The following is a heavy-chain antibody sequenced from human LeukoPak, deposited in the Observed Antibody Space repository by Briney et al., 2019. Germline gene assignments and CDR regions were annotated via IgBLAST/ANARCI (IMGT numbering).Heavy chain of an antibody. J-gene: IGHJ4*02. CDR2: ISANNGDT. Sequence: GASVKVSCKASGYPFTSYGIAWVRQAPGQGLQWMGWISANNGDTSYSQKLQGRVAMTTDTSTNTAYMELRSLTSDDTAVYYCARDPPGLTLGSPGDYWGQGTLVIVSS. D-gene: IGHD3-16*01. V-gene: IGHV1-18*01. CDR1: GYPFTSYG. CDR3: ARDPPGLTLGSPGDY.